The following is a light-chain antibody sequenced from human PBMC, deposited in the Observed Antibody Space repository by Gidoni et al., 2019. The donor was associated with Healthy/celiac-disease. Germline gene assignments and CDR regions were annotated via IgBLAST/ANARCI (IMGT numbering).Light chain of an antibody. Sequence: DIQMTQSPSSLSASVGDRVTITCQASQDISNYLNWYQQKPGKAPKLLIYDASNLETGVPSRVSGSGSGTDFTFTISSLQPEDIATYYCQQYDNLPYTFXXXTKLEIK. V-gene: IGKV1-33*01. CDR3: QQYDNLPYT. J-gene: IGKJ2*01. CDR1: QDISNY. CDR2: DAS.